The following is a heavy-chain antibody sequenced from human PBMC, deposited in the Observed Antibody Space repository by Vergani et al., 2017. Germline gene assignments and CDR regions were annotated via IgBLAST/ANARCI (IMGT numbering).Heavy chain of an antibody. CDR2: ISYDGSNK. J-gene: IGHJ4*02. CDR1: GFTFSSYG. D-gene: IGHD6-13*01. CDR3: AKGGAAAGDFDY. Sequence: QVQLVESGGGVVQPGRSLRLSCAASGFTFSSYGMHWVRQAPGKGLEWVAVISYDGSNKYYADSVKGRFTISRDNSKNTLYLQMNSLRAEDTAVYYCAKGGAAAGDFDYWGQGTLVTVSS. V-gene: IGHV3-30-3*01.